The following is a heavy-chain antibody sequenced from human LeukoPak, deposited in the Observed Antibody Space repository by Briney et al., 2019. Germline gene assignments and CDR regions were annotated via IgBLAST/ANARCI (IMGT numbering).Heavy chain of an antibody. Sequence: SETLSLTCTVSGGSISSYYWSWIRQPPGKGLERIGYIYYSGSTNYNPSLKSRVTISVDTSKNLFSLKLSSVTAADTAVYYCARHPQTDYWGQGTLVTVSS. J-gene: IGHJ4*02. CDR3: ARHPQTDY. V-gene: IGHV4-59*08. CDR2: IYYSGST. CDR1: GGSISSYY.